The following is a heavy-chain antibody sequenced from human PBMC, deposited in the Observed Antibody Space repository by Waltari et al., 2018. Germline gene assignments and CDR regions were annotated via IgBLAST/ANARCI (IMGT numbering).Heavy chain of an antibody. CDR2: ISGSGGST. CDR1: GFTFSSYA. CDR3: AEGGEDILTGYYGV. V-gene: IGHV3-23*04. J-gene: IGHJ4*02. D-gene: IGHD3-9*01. Sequence: EVQLVESGGGLVQPGGSLRLSCAASGFTFSSYAMSWVRQAPGKGLEWVSAISGSGGSTYYADPVKGQFTIYRDNYNKTLLLQMNSLSAEDTAVYYCAEGGEDILTGYYGVWGQGTLVTVSS.